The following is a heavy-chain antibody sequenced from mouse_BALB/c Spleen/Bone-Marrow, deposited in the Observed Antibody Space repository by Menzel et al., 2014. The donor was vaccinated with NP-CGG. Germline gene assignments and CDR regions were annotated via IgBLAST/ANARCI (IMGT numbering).Heavy chain of an antibody. V-gene: IGHV3-2*02. CDR1: GYSITHDYA. J-gene: IGHJ1*01. CDR2: ISYKGTT. CDR3: ARSGDKRSFDV. D-gene: IGHD2-13*01. Sequence: EAQLVVSGPGPVKPSQSLPLTCTATGYSITHDYAWNWIRQFPGNKLGWLCYISYKGTTSYPPSLKSRISIPPGTSKNQILLQLNSVTTEDTATYYCARSGDKRSFDVWGAGTTVTVAS.